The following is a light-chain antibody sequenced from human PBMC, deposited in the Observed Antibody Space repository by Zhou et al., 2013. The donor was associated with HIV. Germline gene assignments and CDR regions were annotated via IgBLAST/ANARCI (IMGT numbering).Light chain of an antibody. J-gene: IGKJ2*01. Sequence: DIQMTQSPSSLSASVGDRVTITCQASQDISNYLNWYQQKPGKAPKLLIYDASNLETGVPSRFSGSGSGTDFTFTISSLQPEDLSLTTSSLRHRELIPYTFG. CDR1: QDISNY. V-gene: IGKV1-33*01. CDR3: SLRHRELIPYT. CDR2: DAS.